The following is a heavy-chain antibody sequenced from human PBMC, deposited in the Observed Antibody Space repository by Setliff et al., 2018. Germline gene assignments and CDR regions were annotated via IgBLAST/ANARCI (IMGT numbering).Heavy chain of an antibody. V-gene: IGHV1-2*06. CDR3: ARSNYDILTRNWFDP. Sequence: ASVKVSCKASGYTFTGYYMHWVRQAPGQGLEWTGRINPNSGGTNYAQKFQGRVTMTRDTSISTAYMELSRLRSDDTAVYYCARSNYDILTRNWFDPWGQGTLVTVSS. D-gene: IGHD3-9*01. CDR2: INPNSGGT. J-gene: IGHJ5*02. CDR1: GYTFTGYY.